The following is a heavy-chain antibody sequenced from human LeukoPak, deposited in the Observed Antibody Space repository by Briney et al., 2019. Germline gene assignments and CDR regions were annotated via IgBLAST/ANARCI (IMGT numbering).Heavy chain of an antibody. CDR2: INHGGST. D-gene: IGHD3-10*01. V-gene: IGHV4-34*01. Sequence: PSETLSLTCAVYGGSFSGYYWNWLRQPPGKGLEWIGEINHGGSTNYNPSLKSRVTISVDTSKKQFSLKLSSVTAADTAVYYCARGGTMIRGVIPREYWGQGTLVTVSS. CDR3: ARGGTMIRGVIPREY. CDR1: GGSFSGYY. J-gene: IGHJ4*02.